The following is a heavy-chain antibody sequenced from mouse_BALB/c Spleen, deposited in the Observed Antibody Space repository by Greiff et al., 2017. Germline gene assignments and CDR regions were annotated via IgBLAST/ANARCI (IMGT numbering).Heavy chain of an antibody. CDR1: GFNIKDTY. Sequence: VQLQQSGAELVKPGASVKLSCTASGFNIKDTYMHWVKQRPEQGLEWIGRIDPANGNTKYDPKFQGKATITADTSTNTAYLQLSSLTTEDTAVYYCARTPERRYDDGGYFDVWGAGTTVTVSA. J-gene: IGHJ1*01. CDR3: ARTPERRYDDGGYFDV. CDR2: IDPANGNT. V-gene: IGHV14-3*02. D-gene: IGHD2-12*01.